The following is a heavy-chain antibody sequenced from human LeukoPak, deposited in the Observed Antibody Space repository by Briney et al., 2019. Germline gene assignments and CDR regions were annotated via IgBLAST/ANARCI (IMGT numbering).Heavy chain of an antibody. Sequence: PGGSLRLSCAASGFTVSSNYVSWVRQAPGKGLEWVSVIYSGGSTYYADSVKGRFTISRDNSKNTLYLQMNSLRAEDTAVYYCASPRYPDYYYGMDVWGQGTTVTVSS. CDR2: IYSGGST. V-gene: IGHV3-53*01. CDR3: ASPRYPDYYYGMDV. D-gene: IGHD1-1*01. CDR1: GFTVSSNY. J-gene: IGHJ6*02.